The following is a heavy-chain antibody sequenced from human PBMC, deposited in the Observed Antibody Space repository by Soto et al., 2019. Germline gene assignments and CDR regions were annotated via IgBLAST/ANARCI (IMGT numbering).Heavy chain of an antibody. CDR2: IYWDDDK. J-gene: IGHJ4*02. V-gene: IGHV2-5*02. CDR1: GFSLTTSGVG. Sequence: QITLKESGPTVVKPTETLTLTCTFSGFSLTTSGVGVGWVRQSPGKAPEWLALIYWDDDKLYSTSLNSRLIITKDPSKNQVVLTMANVDPADTATYYCAHRVLRTVFGLVTTTAIYFDFWGPGTPVVVSS. D-gene: IGHD3-3*01. CDR3: AHRVLRTVFGLVTTTAIYFDF.